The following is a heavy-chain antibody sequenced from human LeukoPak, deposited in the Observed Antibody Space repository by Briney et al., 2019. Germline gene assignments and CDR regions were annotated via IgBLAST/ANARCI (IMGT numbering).Heavy chain of an antibody. CDR3: ARSIPYGTTWYGRSDY. CDR1: GFPFSSYS. CDR2: IKPDGTTK. D-gene: IGHD6-13*01. J-gene: IGHJ4*02. Sequence: GGSLRLSCAASGFPFSSYSMTWVRQAPGKGLEWVASIKPDGTTKFYVDSMKGRFTISRDNALNSLYLQMNSLRAEDTAIYYCARSIPYGTTWYGRSDYWGQGTLVTVSS. V-gene: IGHV3-7*03.